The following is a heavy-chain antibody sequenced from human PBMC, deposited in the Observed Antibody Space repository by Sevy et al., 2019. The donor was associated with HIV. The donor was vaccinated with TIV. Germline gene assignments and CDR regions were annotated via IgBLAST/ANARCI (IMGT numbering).Heavy chain of an antibody. CDR2: ISSSGSTI. V-gene: IGHV3-48*03. Sequence: GGYLRLSCAASGFTFSSYEMNWVRQAPGKGLEWVSYISSSGSTIYYADSVKGRFTISRDNAKNSLYLQMNSLRAEDTAVYYCASGGVTYDFWSGYAPQRYYGMDVWGQGTTVTVSS. D-gene: IGHD3-3*01. CDR3: ASGGVTYDFWSGYAPQRYYGMDV. J-gene: IGHJ6*02. CDR1: GFTFSSYE.